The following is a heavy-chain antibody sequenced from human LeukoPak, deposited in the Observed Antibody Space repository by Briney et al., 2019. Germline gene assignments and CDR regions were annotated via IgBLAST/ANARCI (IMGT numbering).Heavy chain of an antibody. CDR1: GFTFSSYG. J-gene: IGHJ4*02. Sequence: GGSLRLSCAASGFTFSSYGMHWVRQAPGKGLEWVAVIWYDGSNKYYADSVKGRFTISRDNSKNTLYLQMNSLRAEDTAVYYCARVSYDSSGYYQGDFDCWGQGTLVTVSS. CDR3: ARVSYDSSGYYQGDFDC. V-gene: IGHV3-33*01. CDR2: IWYDGSNK. D-gene: IGHD3-22*01.